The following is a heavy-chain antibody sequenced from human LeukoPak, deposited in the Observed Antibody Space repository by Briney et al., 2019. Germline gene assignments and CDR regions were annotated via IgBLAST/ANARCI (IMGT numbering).Heavy chain of an antibody. CDR2: IYYSGST. CDR3: AREFSSIGNYYYYMDV. CDR1: GGSISSYY. Sequence: PSETLSLTCTVSGGSISSYYWSWIRQPPGKGLEWIGYIYYSGSTNYNPSLKSRVTISVDTSKNQFSLKLSSVTAADTAIYYCAREFSSIGNYYYYMDVWGQGTTVTVSS. D-gene: IGHD6-13*01. V-gene: IGHV4-59*01. J-gene: IGHJ6*03.